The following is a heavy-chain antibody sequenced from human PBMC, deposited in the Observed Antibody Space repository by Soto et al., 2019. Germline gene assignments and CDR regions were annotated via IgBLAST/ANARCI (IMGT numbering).Heavy chain of an antibody. CDR2: IHTDGIST. D-gene: IGHD2-2*03. CDR1: GFTISGYW. V-gene: IGHV3-74*01. Sequence: EVQLVESGGGLVQPGGSLRLSCAASGFTISGYWMHWIRQAPGKGLMWVSRIHTDGISTTYADSVKGRFSVSRDNAKKTLYLQMNSLRAEDTAVYYCARGWIGELNDAFDIWGQGTMVTVSS. CDR3: ARGWIGELNDAFDI. J-gene: IGHJ3*02.